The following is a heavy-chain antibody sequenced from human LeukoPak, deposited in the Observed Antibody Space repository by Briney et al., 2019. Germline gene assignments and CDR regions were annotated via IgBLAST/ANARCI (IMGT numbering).Heavy chain of an antibody. J-gene: IGHJ3*02. D-gene: IGHD4-17*01. V-gene: IGHV3-74*01. CDR1: GFTFSSYW. Sequence: GGSLRLSCAASGFTFSSYWMHWVRQAPGKGLVWVSRINSDGSSTSYADSVKGRLTIARDNAKNTLYLQMNSLKAEDTAVYYCAREGDYGDYGGAFDIWGQGTMVTVSS. CDR3: AREGDYGDYGGAFDI. CDR2: INSDGSST.